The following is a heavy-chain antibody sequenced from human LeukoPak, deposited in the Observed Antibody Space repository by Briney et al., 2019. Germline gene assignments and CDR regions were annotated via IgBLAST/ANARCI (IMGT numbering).Heavy chain of an antibody. CDR3: TRGVDTAMVLSTWFDP. CDR1: GYSTSSGFY. CDR2: TYHSGIT. V-gene: IGHV4-38-2*01. D-gene: IGHD5-18*01. J-gene: IGHJ5*02. Sequence: SSETLSLTCAVSGYSTSSGFYWGWIRQSPGKGLEWIGSTYHSGITYYKPSLKSRVTISVDTSKNQFSLKLNSVTAADTAVYYCTRGVDTAMVLSTWFDPWGQGTLVTVSS.